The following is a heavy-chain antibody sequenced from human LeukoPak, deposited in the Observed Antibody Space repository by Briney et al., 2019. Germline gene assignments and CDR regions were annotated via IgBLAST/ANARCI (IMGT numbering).Heavy chain of an antibody. Sequence: SETLSLTCAVYGGSFSGYYWSWIRQPPGKGLEWIGEINHSGSTNYNPSLKSRVTISVDTSKNQFSLKLSSVNDADTAVYYCGRPQQLANAFDYWGQGTLVTVSS. CDR2: INHSGST. J-gene: IGHJ4*02. CDR3: GRPQQLANAFDY. V-gene: IGHV4-34*01. CDR1: GGSFSGYY. D-gene: IGHD6-13*01.